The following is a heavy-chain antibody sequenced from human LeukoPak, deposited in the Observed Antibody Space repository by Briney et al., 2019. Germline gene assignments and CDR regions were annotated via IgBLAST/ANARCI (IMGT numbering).Heavy chain of an antibody. CDR2: INPNSGGT. D-gene: IGHD2-2*01. CDR3: ARDEYCSGTSCLRFDP. CDR1: GYTFTGYY. V-gene: IGHV1-2*02. Sequence: ASVKVSCKASGYTFTGYYMHWVRQAPGQGLEWMGWINPNSGGTNYAQEFQGRVTMTRDTSISTAYMELSRLRSDDTAVYYCARDEYCSGTSCLRFDPWGQGTLVTVSS. J-gene: IGHJ5*02.